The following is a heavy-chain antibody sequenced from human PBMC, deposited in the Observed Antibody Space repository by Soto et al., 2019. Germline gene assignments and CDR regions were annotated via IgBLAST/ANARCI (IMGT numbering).Heavy chain of an antibody. Sequence: SETLSLTCTVSCGSISSYYWSWIRQPPGKGLEWIGYIYYSGSTNYNPSLKSRVTISVDTSKNQFSLKLSSVTAADTAVYYCARYYYDSSGYYAEDVWGQGTTVTVSS. J-gene: IGHJ6*02. CDR1: CGSISSYY. CDR2: IYYSGST. CDR3: ARYYYDSSGYYAEDV. D-gene: IGHD3-22*01. V-gene: IGHV4-59*01.